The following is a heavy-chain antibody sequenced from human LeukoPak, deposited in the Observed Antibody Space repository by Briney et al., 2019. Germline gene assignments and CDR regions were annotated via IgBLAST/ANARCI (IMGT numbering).Heavy chain of an antibody. CDR1: GFTFSNYD. CDR3: AKVKGESHYIYYYIDD. CDR2: ITGSGGST. J-gene: IGHJ6*03. Sequence: GGSLRLSCAASGFTFSNYDTSWVRQAPGKGLEWISAITGSGGSTNYADSVKDRFTISRDNSKNTLFLQMNSLRAEDTAVYYCAKVKGESHYIYYYIDDWGKGTTVTVSS. D-gene: IGHD3-10*01. V-gene: IGHV3-23*01.